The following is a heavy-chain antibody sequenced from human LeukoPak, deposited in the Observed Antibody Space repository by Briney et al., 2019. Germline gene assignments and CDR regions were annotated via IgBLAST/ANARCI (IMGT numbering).Heavy chain of an antibody. CDR2: ISGSGDST. Sequence: PGGSLRLSCAASGLTFSSYVMSWVRQAPGKGLEWVSTISGSGDSTYYADSVKGRFTISRDNSKNTVYLQMNSLTAEDTAVYYWAKDHGAASGDFDYWGQGTLVTVSS. D-gene: IGHD6-13*01. V-gene: IGHV3-23*01. J-gene: IGHJ4*02. CDR1: GLTFSSYV. CDR3: AKDHGAASGDFDY.